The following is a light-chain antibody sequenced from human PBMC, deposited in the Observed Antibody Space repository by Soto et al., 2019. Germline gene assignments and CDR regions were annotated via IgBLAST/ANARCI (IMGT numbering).Light chain of an antibody. V-gene: IGKV3-15*01. CDR3: QQYNNWPWT. Sequence: EIVLTQSPGTLSLSPGEGATLSCRASQSVSSSYLAWYQHKPGQAPRLLIYGASTRATGIPARFSGSGSGTEFTLTISSLQSEDFAVYYCQQYNNWPWTFGQGTKVDIK. CDR1: QSVSSSY. CDR2: GAS. J-gene: IGKJ1*01.